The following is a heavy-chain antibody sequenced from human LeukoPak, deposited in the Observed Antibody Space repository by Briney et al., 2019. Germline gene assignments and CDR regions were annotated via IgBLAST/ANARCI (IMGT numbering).Heavy chain of an antibody. J-gene: IGHJ4*02. CDR2: ISSSGSTI. CDR1: GFTFSSYE. CDR3: AKGYYGDYLFDY. V-gene: IGHV3-48*03. D-gene: IGHD4-17*01. Sequence: GGSLRLSCAASGFTFSSYEMNWVRQAPGKGLEWVSYISSSGSTIFYADSVKGRFTISRDNAKNSLYLQMNSLRAEDTAVYYCAKGYYGDYLFDYWGQGTLVTVSS.